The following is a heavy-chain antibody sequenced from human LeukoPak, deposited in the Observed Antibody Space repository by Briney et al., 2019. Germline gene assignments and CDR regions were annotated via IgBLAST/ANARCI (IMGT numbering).Heavy chain of an antibody. CDR1: GFTFSNYG. CDR3: ARDGVKGGFDY. D-gene: IGHD3-16*01. V-gene: IGHV3-30*03. CDR2: ISFDGSAK. J-gene: IGHJ4*02. Sequence: GGSLRLSCAASGFTFSNYGMHWVRQAPGKGLEWVSVISFDGSAKYYADSVKGRFTISRDNSKNTLYLQMNSLRAEDTAVYYCARDGVKGGFDYWGQGTLVTVSS.